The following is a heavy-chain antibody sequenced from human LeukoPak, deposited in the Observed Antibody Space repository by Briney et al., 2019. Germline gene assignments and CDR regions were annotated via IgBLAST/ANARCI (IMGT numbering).Heavy chain of an antibody. Sequence: ASVKVSCKASGYTFTSYGISWVRQAPGQGLEWMGWISAYNGNTNYAQKLQGRVTMTTDTSTSTAYMELRSLRSDDTAVYYCVRVYTVTTGLPYFDYWGQGTLVTVSS. V-gene: IGHV1-18*01. CDR2: ISAYNGNT. J-gene: IGHJ4*02. CDR1: GYTFTSYG. CDR3: VRVYTVTTGLPYFDY. D-gene: IGHD4-17*01.